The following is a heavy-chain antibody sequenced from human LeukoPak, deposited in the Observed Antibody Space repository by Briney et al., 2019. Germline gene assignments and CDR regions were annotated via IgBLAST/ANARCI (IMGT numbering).Heavy chain of an antibody. CDR2: ISSSSSTI. J-gene: IGHJ6*03. V-gene: IGHV3-48*04. D-gene: IGHD2-2*01. Sequence: GGSLRLSCAASGFTFSSYSMNWVRQAPGKGLEWVSYISSSSSTIYYADSVKGRFTISRDNAKNSLYLQMNSLRAEDTALYYCAKGAAMFYYYYMDVWGKGTTVTISS. CDR3: AKGAAMFYYYYMDV. CDR1: GFTFSSYS.